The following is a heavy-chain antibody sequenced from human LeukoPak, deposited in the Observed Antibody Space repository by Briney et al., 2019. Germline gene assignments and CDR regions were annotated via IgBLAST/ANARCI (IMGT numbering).Heavy chain of an antibody. J-gene: IGHJ6*02. V-gene: IGHV1-69*13. CDR1: GGTFSSYA. D-gene: IGHD3-10*01. Sequence: SVKVSCKASGGTFSSYAISWVRQAPGQGLEWMGGIIPIFGTANYAQKFQGRVTITADESTSTAYMELSSLRSEDTAVYYCARLVVTMVRGVIYYYYGMDVWGQGTTVTVSS. CDR3: ARLVVTMVRGVIYYYYGMDV. CDR2: IIPIFGTA.